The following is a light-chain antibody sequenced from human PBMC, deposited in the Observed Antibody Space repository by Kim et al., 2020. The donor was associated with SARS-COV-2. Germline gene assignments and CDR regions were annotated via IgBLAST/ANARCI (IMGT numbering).Light chain of an antibody. CDR1: QDISNS. CDR3: QQYDNLHT. CDR2: DAS. V-gene: IGKV1-33*01. Sequence: DIQMTQSPSSLSASVGDRVTITCQASQDISNSLNWYQQKPGKAPKLLIYDASNLETGVPSRFSGSGSGTDFTFTISSLQPEDIATYYCQQYDNLHTFGGGTKVEI. J-gene: IGKJ4*01.